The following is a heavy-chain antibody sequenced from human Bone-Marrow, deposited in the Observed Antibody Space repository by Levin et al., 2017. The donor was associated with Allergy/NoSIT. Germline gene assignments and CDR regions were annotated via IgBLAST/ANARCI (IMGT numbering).Heavy chain of an antibody. CDR1: GFTFLTST. D-gene: IGHD3-10*01. CDR3: TRGPISAGFFGSGRDVKYHFDY. V-gene: IGHV3-30*04. Sequence: LSLTCAASGFTFLTSTMHWVRQAPGRGLEWVTMMSNDGTEKHYADSVKGRFNISRDNSKKTLFLQMNSLRHEDTAVYYCTRGPISAGFFGSGRDVKYHFDYWGQGALVTVSA. J-gene: IGHJ4*02. CDR2: MSNDGTEK.